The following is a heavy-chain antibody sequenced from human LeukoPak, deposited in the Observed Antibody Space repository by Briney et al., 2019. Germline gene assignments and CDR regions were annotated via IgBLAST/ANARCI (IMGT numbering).Heavy chain of an antibody. CDR2: IYYSGTT. V-gene: IGHV4-59*01. J-gene: IGHJ4*02. CDR3: ARVNGYYYGSGSYSPQTGIDY. D-gene: IGHD3-10*01. Sequence: SETLSLTCTVSGASINSYFWSWFRQPPGKGLEWIGWIYYSGTTNYHPSLKGRVTISVDTSRNQFYLSLNSVTAADTAVYYCARVNGYYYGSGSYSPQTGIDYWGQGTLVTVSS. CDR1: GASINSYF.